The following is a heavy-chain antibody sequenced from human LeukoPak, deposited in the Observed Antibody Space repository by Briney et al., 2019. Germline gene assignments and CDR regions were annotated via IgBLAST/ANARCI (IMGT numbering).Heavy chain of an antibody. CDR1: GFIFSTYS. J-gene: IGHJ4*02. CDR3: AKALPRSEGYTHGYFDY. Sequence: GGSLRLPCAASGFIFSTYSMNWVRQAPGKGLEWVSTITGSGSNTYYADSVKGQFTVSRDNSKNTLYLQMNSLSAEDTATYYCAKALPRSEGYTHGYFDYWGQGTLVTVSS. D-gene: IGHD3-22*01. CDR2: ITGSGSNT. V-gene: IGHV3-23*01.